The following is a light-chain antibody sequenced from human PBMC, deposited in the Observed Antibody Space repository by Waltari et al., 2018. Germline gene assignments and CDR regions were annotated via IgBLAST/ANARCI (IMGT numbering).Light chain of an antibody. CDR3: QQSSASPYT. V-gene: IGKV1-39*01. Sequence: DIQMTQSPSFLSASVGDRVIIPCRARQNIANYLNWYQQKPGTAPKLLIFAASKLQTGVPSRFSGSGSGRDFTLTISGLQVEDFAIFYCQQSSASPYTFGQGTKIEMK. J-gene: IGKJ2*01. CDR2: AAS. CDR1: QNIANY.